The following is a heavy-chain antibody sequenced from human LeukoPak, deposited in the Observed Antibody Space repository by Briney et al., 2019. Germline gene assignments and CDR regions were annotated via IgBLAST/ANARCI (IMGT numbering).Heavy chain of an antibody. Sequence: ASVQVSCKASGYTFTSYDIHWVRQATGQGLAWMGWMNPNSGNTGYAQKYQGRVTMSRNTSISTAYMELSSLRSEETAVYYCARGRPTGPFDYWGQGTLVTVSS. V-gene: IGHV1-8*01. D-gene: IGHD1-1*01. J-gene: IGHJ4*02. CDR3: ARGRPTGPFDY. CDR2: MNPNSGNT. CDR1: GYTFTSYD.